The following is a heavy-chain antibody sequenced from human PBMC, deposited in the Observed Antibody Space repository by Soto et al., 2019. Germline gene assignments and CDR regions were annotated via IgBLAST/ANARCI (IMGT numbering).Heavy chain of an antibody. CDR1: GFTFSGSA. CDR3: TRKPYDSCGGPPPYDY. CDR2: IRSKANSYAT. V-gene: IGHV3-73*01. D-gene: IGHD3-3*01. Sequence: GGSLRLSCAASGFTFSGSAMHWVRQASGKGLEWVGRIRSKANSYATAYAASVKGRFTISRDDSKNTAYLQMNSLKTEDTAVSYRTRKPYDSCGGPPPYDYWGQGTLVTVSS. J-gene: IGHJ4*02.